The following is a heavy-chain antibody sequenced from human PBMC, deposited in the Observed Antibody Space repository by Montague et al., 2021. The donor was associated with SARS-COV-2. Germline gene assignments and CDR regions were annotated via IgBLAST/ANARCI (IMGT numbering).Heavy chain of an antibody. CDR3: ARDSDY. CDR1: GGSISSYY. CDR2: MYHSGST. J-gene: IGHJ4*02. Sequence: SETLSLTCTVSGGSISSYYWSWIRQPPGKGLEWIGYMYHSGSTNYNPSLKSRVTLSVDTSKNQFSLKLSSVTAADTAVYYCARDSDYWGQGTLVTVSS. V-gene: IGHV4-59*13.